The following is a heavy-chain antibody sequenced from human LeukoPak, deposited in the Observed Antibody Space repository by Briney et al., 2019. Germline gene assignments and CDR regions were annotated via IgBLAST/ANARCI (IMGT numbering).Heavy chain of an antibody. CDR1: GFTFSNAW. CDR3: TTVGLASVRGVKVRYYMDV. Sequence: PGGSLRLSCAASGFTFSNAWMSWVRQAPGKGLEWVGRIKSKTDGGTTDYAAPVKGRFTISRDDSKNTLYLQMNSLKTEDTAVYYCTTVGLASVRGVKVRYYMDVWGKGTTVTISS. CDR2: IKSKTDGGTT. D-gene: IGHD3-10*01. J-gene: IGHJ6*03. V-gene: IGHV3-15*01.